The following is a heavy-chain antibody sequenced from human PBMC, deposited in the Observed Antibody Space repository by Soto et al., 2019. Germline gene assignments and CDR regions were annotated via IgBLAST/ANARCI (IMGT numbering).Heavy chain of an antibody. CDR2: ITSDGDST. J-gene: IGHJ4*01. Sequence: QPGGSLRLSCSVSGFTFSNYAMHWVRQAPGKGLEYVSGITSDGDSTWHADSVKDRFTISRDNSKNTLFLQMSSLRVEDTAIYFCVKANQLLRYYFEFWGPGALVTVFS. CDR3: VKANQLLRYYFEF. D-gene: IGHD2-15*01. CDR1: GFTFSNYA. V-gene: IGHV3-64D*06.